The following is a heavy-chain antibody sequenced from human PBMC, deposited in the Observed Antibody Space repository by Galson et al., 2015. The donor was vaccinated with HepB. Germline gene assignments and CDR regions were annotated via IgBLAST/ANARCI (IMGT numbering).Heavy chain of an antibody. D-gene: IGHD2-15*01. CDR1: GFTFSSYA. Sequence: SLRLSCAASGFTFSSYAMHWVRQAPGKGLEWVAAISYDGSNKYYADSVKGRFTISRDNSKNTLYLQMNSLRAEDTAVYYCARKAATEFYYYYYMDVWGKGTTVTVSS. CDR3: ARKAATEFYYYYYMDV. CDR2: ISYDGSNK. J-gene: IGHJ6*03. V-gene: IGHV3-30-3*01.